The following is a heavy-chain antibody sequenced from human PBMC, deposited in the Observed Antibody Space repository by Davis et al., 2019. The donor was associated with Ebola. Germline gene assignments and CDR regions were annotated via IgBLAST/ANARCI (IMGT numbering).Heavy chain of an antibody. CDR1: GFSFSSYD. V-gene: IGHV3-33*01. Sequence: PGGSLRLSCAAFGFSFSSYDMHWVRQAPGKGLEWVAMIWHDGTKKYYADSVKGRFTISRDNSKNTLYLEMDSLSVADTAVYYCARGFHFGVVTFFDNWGQGNLVTVSA. J-gene: IGHJ4*02. D-gene: IGHD3-3*01. CDR3: ARGFHFGVVTFFDN. CDR2: IWHDGTKK.